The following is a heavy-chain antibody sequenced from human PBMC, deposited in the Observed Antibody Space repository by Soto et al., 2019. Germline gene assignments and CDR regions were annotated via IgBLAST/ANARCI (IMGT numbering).Heavy chain of an antibody. CDR3: ARDTAPSYV. CDR1: GYTFTGYC. CDR2: ISAYNGNT. J-gene: IGHJ6*02. Sequence: ASVKVSCKASGYTFTGYCITWVRQAPGQGLEWMGWISAYNGNTKYAQKLQGRVTMTTDTSTSTAYMELRSLRSEDTAVYYCARDTAPSYVWGQGTTVTVSS. D-gene: IGHD4-17*01. V-gene: IGHV1-18*01.